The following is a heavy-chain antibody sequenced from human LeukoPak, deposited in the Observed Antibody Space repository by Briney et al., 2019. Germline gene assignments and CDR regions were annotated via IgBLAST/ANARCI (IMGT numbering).Heavy chain of an antibody. D-gene: IGHD2-15*01. Sequence: SETLTLTCTVSGDSISSRVYYWSWIRQHPGRGLVWIGYIYYSGSSYYNPSRTSRVTISVDTSKNQFSLKLTSVTAADTAIYYCARDGPYCSGGSCFDYWGQGTLVTVSS. CDR3: ARDGPYCSGGSCFDY. J-gene: IGHJ4*02. CDR2: IYYSGSS. CDR1: GDSISSRVYY. V-gene: IGHV4-31*03.